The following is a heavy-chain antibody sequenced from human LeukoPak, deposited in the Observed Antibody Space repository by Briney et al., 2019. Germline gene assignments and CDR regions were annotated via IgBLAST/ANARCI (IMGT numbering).Heavy chain of an antibody. Sequence: PSETLSLTCTVSGGSISSGGYYWSWIRQPPGKGLEWIGYIYHSGSTYYNPSLKSRVAISVDTSKNQFSLKLSSVTAADTAVYYCARDSAPGDSSSWYRYFQHWGQGTLVTVSS. CDR1: GGSISSGGYY. J-gene: IGHJ1*01. D-gene: IGHD6-13*01. CDR3: ARDSAPGDSSSWYRYFQH. V-gene: IGHV4-30-2*01. CDR2: IYHSGST.